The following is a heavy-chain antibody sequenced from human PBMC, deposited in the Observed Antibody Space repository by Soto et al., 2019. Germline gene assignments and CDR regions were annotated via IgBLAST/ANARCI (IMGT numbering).Heavy chain of an antibody. CDR1: GFTFSDYA. CDR2: ISAGGST. V-gene: IGHV3-23*01. D-gene: IGHD2-2*02. J-gene: IGHJ4*02. Sequence: PGGSLRLSCTASGFTFSDYAMSWVRQPPGKGLEWVSVISAGGSTYYADSVKGRFTVSRANSKNTLYLQMNSLRAEDTAVYYGANVPIWCSSTSCYTEGFDYWGQGTLVTVSS. CDR3: ANVPIWCSSTSCYTEGFDY.